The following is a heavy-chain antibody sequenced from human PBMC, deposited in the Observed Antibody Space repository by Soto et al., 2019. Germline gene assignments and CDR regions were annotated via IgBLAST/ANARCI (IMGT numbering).Heavy chain of an antibody. J-gene: IGHJ6*02. CDR2: IYYSGST. CDR1: GGSISSSSYY. Sequence: SETLSLTCTVSGGSISSSSYYWGWIRQPPGKGLEWIGSIYYSGSTYYNPSLKSRVTISVDTSKNQFSLKPSSVTAADTAVYYCARGGDGYNSRHYYYGMDVWGQGTTVTVSS. V-gene: IGHV4-39*01. D-gene: IGHD5-12*01. CDR3: ARGGDGYNSRHYYYGMDV.